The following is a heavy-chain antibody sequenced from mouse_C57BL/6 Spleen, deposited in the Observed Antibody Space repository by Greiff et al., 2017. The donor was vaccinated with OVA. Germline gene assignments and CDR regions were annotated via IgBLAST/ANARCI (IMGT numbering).Heavy chain of an antibody. CDR2: IWSGGST. Sequence: VQVVESGPGLVQPSQSLSITCTVSGFSLTSYGVHWVRQSPGKGLEWLGVIWSGGSTDYNAAFISRLSISKDNSKSQVFFKMNSLQADDTAIYYCATPMDDGPSMDYWGQGTSVTVSS. D-gene: IGHD2-3*01. V-gene: IGHV2-2*01. CDR1: GFSLTSYG. J-gene: IGHJ4*01. CDR3: ATPMDDGPSMDY.